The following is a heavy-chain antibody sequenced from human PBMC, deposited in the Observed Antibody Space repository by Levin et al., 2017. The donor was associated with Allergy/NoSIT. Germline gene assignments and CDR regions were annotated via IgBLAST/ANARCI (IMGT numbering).Heavy chain of an antibody. CDR1: GFTFSSYD. CDR2: IGTAADT. CDR3: AREGFGDFGVWDGLDV. V-gene: IGHV3-13*01. D-gene: IGHD3-3*01. Sequence: PGGSLRLSCEASGFTFSSYDMHWVRQVSGKGLEWVSAIGTAADTYYEDSVKGRFTTSRENAKNSLYLQMTGLGAGDTGVYYCAREGFGDFGVWDGLDVWGQGTTVIVSS. J-gene: IGHJ6*02.